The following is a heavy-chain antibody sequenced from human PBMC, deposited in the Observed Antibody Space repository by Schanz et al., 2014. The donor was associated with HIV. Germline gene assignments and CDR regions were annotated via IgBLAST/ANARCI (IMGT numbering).Heavy chain of an antibody. V-gene: IGHV3-33*08. J-gene: IGHJ4*02. CDR1: GFTFSSYG. CDR3: ARDRMVYAQAPLYYFDY. Sequence: QVHLVESGGGVVQPGRSLRLSCAASGFTFSSYGMYWVRQAPGKGLEWVAVIWYDGSNTYYGDSVKGRFTISRDNSKNTLYLQMNSLRAEDTAVYYCARDRMVYAQAPLYYFDYWGQGTLVTVSS. CDR2: IWYDGSNT. D-gene: IGHD2-8*01.